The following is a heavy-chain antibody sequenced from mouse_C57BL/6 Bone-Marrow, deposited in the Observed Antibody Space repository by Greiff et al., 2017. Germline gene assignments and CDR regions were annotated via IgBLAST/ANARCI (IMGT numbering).Heavy chain of an antibody. V-gene: IGHV1-81*01. CDR2: IYPRSGNT. D-gene: IGHD2-2*01. Sequence: VQLQQSGAELARPGASVKLSCKASGYTFTSYGISWVKQRTGQGLEWIGAIYPRSGNTYYNEKFKGKAILTADKSSSTAYMELRSLTSEDSAVYFCSSTSIYGGYRFAYWCQGTRVTVSA. J-gene: IGHJ3*01. CDR1: GYTFTSYG. CDR3: SSTSIYGGYRFAY.